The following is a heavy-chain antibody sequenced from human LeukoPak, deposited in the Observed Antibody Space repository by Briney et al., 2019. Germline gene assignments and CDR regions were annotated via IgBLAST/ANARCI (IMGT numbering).Heavy chain of an antibody. D-gene: IGHD3-3*01. CDR1: GGSFSGYY. CDR2: INHSGST. Sequence: SETLSLTCAVYGGSFSGYYWSWIRQPPGKGLEWIGEINHSGSTNYNPSLKSRVTISVDTSKNQFSLKLSSVTAADTAVYYCARGLNYDFWSGYHYPYSYYYMDVWGKGTTVTVSS. J-gene: IGHJ6*03. V-gene: IGHV4-34*01. CDR3: ARGLNYDFWSGYHYPYSYYYMDV.